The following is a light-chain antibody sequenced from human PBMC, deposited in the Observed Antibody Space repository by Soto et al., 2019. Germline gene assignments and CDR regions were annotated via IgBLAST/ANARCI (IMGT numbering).Light chain of an antibody. Sequence: EIVMTQSPATLSVSPGERATLSCRASQSVSGNLAWYQQKPGQAPRLLIYGASSRATGIPARFSGSGSGTEFTLTISSLQSEDFAVYYCQQYNNWWTFGQGTKVDI. CDR3: QQYNNWWT. CDR2: GAS. J-gene: IGKJ1*01. V-gene: IGKV3-15*01. CDR1: QSVSGN.